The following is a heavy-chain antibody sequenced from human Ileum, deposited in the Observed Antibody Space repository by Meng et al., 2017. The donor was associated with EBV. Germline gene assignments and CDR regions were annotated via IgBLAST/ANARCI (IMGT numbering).Heavy chain of an antibody. CDR3: ARDDYADTKVDFDY. Sequence: QVQGVESGGGVVQPGRSLRLSCVASGFTFSIYAMHWVRQAPGKGLEWVAVIWYDGSQEYYADSVKGRFTISRDNSKNTLSLQMNSLRAEDTAVYYCARDDYADTKVDFDYWGQGTLVTVSS. V-gene: IGHV3-33*01. J-gene: IGHJ4*02. CDR1: GFTFSIYA. D-gene: IGHD4-17*01. CDR2: IWYDGSQE.